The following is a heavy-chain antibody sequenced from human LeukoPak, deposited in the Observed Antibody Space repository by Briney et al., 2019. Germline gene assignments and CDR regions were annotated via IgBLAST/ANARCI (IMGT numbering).Heavy chain of an antibody. V-gene: IGHV3-23*01. Sequence: GGSLRLSCAASGFTFSSYAMSWVRQAPGKGLERVSAISGSGGSTYYADSVKGRFTISRDNSKNTLYLQMNSLRAEDTAVYYCARVRYCSSTSCYSGYFDYWGQGTLVTVSS. CDR2: ISGSGGST. CDR3: ARVRYCSSTSCYSGYFDY. CDR1: GFTFSSYA. D-gene: IGHD2-2*02. J-gene: IGHJ4*02.